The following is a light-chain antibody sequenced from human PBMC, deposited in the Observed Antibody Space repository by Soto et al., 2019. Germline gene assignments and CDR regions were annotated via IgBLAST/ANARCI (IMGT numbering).Light chain of an antibody. CDR1: QGIGDT. CDR2: DTS. J-gene: IGKJ1*01. CDR3: QQYGNSPQT. V-gene: IGKV3-15*01. Sequence: EVVLTQSPATLSVSLGEGVTLSCRASQGIGDTLAWYQHKPGQTPRLLIYDTSARATGVPARFSGSRSGPEFTLTIARLEPGDFAVYYCQQYGNSPQTFGQGTKVDIK.